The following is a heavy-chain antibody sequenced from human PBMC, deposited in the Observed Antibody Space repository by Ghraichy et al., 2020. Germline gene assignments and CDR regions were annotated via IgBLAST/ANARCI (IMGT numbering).Heavy chain of an antibody. CDR1: GGSFSDYD. CDR2: INDSGSI. J-gene: IGHJ5*02. Sequence: SETLSLTCAVYGGSFSDYDWTWIRQPPGKGLEWIGEINDSGSIDYNASLKSRVSISLDTSKNQFSLKLSSVTAADTAVYFCARVVFSNNWTPVHWFDPWGPGNLVIVSS. V-gene: IGHV4-34*01. D-gene: IGHD1-1*01. CDR3: ARVVFSNNWTPVHWFDP.